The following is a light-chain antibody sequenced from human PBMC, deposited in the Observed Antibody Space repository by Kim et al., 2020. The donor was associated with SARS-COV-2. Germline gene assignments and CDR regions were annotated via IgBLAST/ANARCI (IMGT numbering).Light chain of an antibody. Sequence: EIVLTQSPATLSLSPGERATLSCRASQSVSSYLAWYQHKPGQAPRLLIYDASNRATDIPARFSGSGSGTDFTLTISSLEPEDFAVYYCHQRSSWPLTFGGGTKLEI. J-gene: IGKJ4*01. CDR1: QSVSSY. CDR3: HQRSSWPLT. V-gene: IGKV3-11*01. CDR2: DAS.